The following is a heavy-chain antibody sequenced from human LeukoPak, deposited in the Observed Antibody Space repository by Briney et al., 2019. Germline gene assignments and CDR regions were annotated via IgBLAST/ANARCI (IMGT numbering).Heavy chain of an antibody. V-gene: IGHV1-69*01. CDR2: IIPIFGTA. CDR3: ARSGAEYYYDSSGYIDY. CDR1: GGTFSSYA. Sequence: SVKFSCKASGGTFSSYAISWVRQAPGQGLEWMGGIIPIFGTANYAQKFQGRVTITADESTSTAYMELSSLRSEDTAVYYCARSGAEYYYDSSGYIDYWGQGTLVTVSS. J-gene: IGHJ4*02. D-gene: IGHD3-22*01.